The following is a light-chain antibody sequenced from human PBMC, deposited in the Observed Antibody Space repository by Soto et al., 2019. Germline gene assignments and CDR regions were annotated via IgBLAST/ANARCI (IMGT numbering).Light chain of an antibody. CDR2: DVS. Sequence: QSALTQPASVSGSPGQSITISCTGTSSDVGAYIYVSWYQQYPGEAPKLMIYDVSNRFSGVSNRFSGSKSGNTASLTISGLQAEDEADYYCSSYTSSSTLVFGGGTKLTV. J-gene: IGLJ2*01. CDR1: SSDVGAYIY. CDR3: SSYTSSSTLV. V-gene: IGLV2-14*01.